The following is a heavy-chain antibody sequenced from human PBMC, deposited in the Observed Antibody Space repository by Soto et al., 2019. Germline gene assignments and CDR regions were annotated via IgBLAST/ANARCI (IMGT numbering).Heavy chain of an antibody. CDR3: ARDASPGYCTNGVCHACYYGMDV. J-gene: IGHJ6*02. Sequence: LRLSCAASGFTFSSYSMNWVRQAPGKGLEWVSSISSSSSYIYYADSAKGRFTISRDNAKNSLYLQMNSLRAEDTAVYYCARDASPGYCTNGVCHACYYGMDVWGQGTTVTVS. D-gene: IGHD2-8*01. CDR1: GFTFSSYS. V-gene: IGHV3-21*01. CDR2: ISSSSSYI.